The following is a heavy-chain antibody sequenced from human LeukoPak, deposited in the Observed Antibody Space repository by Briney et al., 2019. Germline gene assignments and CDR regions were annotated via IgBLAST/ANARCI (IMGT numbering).Heavy chain of an antibody. D-gene: IGHD5-12*01. J-gene: IGHJ6*04. Sequence: GGSLRLSCAASGLIFSAYGMHWVRQAPGKGLEWVAIISYDGSHKYYTDSVKGRFTISRDNSNDTLYPQMNSLSAQDTAVYYCANADSGNDRPDHCYGLDVWGKGTTVTVSS. CDR1: GLIFSAYG. CDR2: ISYDGSHK. CDR3: ANADSGNDRPDHCYGLDV. V-gene: IGHV3-30*18.